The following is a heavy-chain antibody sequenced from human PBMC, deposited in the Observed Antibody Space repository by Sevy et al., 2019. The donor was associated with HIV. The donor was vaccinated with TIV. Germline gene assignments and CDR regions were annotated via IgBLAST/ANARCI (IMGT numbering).Heavy chain of an antibody. V-gene: IGHV1-24*01. CDR2: FDPEDGET. D-gene: IGHD3-22*01. CDR3: ATTKDCDDSNGYPFDY. Sequence: ASVKVSCKVSGYTLTELSMHWVRQAPGKGLEWMGSFDPEDGETIYQEKFQGRVTLTEDTSTDTAYMELSSLRSEDTAVYYCATTKDCDDSNGYPFDYWGQGTLVTVS. CDR1: GYTLTELS. J-gene: IGHJ4*02.